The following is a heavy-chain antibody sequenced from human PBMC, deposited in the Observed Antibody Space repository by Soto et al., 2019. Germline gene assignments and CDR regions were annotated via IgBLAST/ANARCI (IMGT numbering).Heavy chain of an antibody. D-gene: IGHD2-21*01. CDR1: GGSISAGDYY. CDR3: ARGDCFHA. V-gene: IGHV4-30-4*01. CDR2: IYYTGTT. Sequence: PSETLSLTCTLSGGSISAGDYYLNWIRQPPGKGLEWIGYIYYTGTTKYNPSLKSRATLSVDTSKNRFSLNLTSVTAADSAVYYCARGDCFHAWGPGPVVTVSS. J-gene: IGHJ5*02.